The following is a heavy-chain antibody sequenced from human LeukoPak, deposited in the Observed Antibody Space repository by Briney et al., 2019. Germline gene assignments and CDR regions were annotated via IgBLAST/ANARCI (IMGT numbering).Heavy chain of an antibody. CDR3: ARGRGSTSRY. CDR2: ISTYNGNT. D-gene: IGHD5-12*01. J-gene: IGHJ4*02. Sequence: ASVKDSCKASGYTFTSYGITWVRQAPGQGLEWMGWISTYNGNTNYAQNLQGRVTMTTDPSTSTAYMELRSLRSDDTAVYYCARGRGSTSRYWGQGTLVTVSS. CDR1: GYTFTSYG. V-gene: IGHV1-18*01.